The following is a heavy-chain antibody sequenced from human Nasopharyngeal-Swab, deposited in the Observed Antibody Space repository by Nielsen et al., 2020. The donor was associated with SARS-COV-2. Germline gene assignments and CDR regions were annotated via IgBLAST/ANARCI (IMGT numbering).Heavy chain of an antibody. D-gene: IGHD1-26*01. V-gene: IGHV3-23*01. CDR3: ATGAPSGTSYAEYFQH. CDR2: ISGSGRNT. CDR1: GFTFSNYA. Sequence: GESLKISCAASGFTFSNYAMTWVRQAPGKGLEWVSVISGSGRNTYYADSVKGRFTISRDNSRNTLYLEMNSLRADDTAVYNCATGAPSGTSYAEYFQHWGQGTLVTVSS. J-gene: IGHJ1*01.